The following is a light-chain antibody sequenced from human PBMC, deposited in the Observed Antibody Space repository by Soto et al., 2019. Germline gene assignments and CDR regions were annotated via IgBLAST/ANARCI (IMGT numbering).Light chain of an antibody. Sequence: EIVTTQSPATLSVSPGERPTLSCSASQSISRYLAWYQQKPGQAPRLLIFDASNRATGIPPRFRGSGSGTDFTLTISSLEPEDFAVYYCQQRSNWPPITFGQGTRLEL. CDR1: QSISRY. J-gene: IGKJ5*01. CDR3: QQRSNWPPIT. CDR2: DAS. V-gene: IGKV3-11*01.